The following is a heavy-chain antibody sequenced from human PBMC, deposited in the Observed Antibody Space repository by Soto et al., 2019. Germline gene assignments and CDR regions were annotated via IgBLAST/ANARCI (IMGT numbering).Heavy chain of an antibody. CDR1: GFTFSSHA. D-gene: IGHD3-3*01. CDR3: AKRFTLFGAVKLSPVFDY. CDR2: ISYSGSTT. J-gene: IGHJ4*02. V-gene: IGHV3-23*01. Sequence: EVQLLEPGGGLVQPAGSLRLSCAASGFTFSSHAMSWVRQAPGKGLEWVSAISYSGSTTYYTDSVKGRFTISRDNSMITLYLQLNSVRVEDTDIYYCAKRFTLFGAVKLSPVFDYWGQGPLVTVSS.